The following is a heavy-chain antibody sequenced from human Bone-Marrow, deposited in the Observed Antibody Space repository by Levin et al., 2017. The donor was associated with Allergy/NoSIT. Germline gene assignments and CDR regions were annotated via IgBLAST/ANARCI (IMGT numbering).Heavy chain of an antibody. J-gene: IGHJ4*02. Sequence: PGESLKISCAASGYPFSHAWMTWVRQAPGKGLEWVGQIKSRADGGTADYAGPVKGRFTISRDESEKTMFLQMNSLKTEDTAVYYCTTDFEYSHMWPSLSAHWGQGTLVTVSS. V-gene: IGHV3-15*01. CDR2: IKSRADGGTA. CDR3: TTDFEYSHMWPSLSAH. D-gene: IGHD2/OR15-2a*01. CDR1: GYPFSHAW.